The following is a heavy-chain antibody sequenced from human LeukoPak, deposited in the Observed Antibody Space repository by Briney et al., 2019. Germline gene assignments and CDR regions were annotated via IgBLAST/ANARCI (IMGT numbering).Heavy chain of an antibody. D-gene: IGHD4-17*01. CDR1: GFTFNNYA. CDR2: ISGSGGST. CDR3: ARDKLAYGDSHGMDV. J-gene: IGHJ6*02. V-gene: IGHV3-23*01. Sequence: GGSLRLSCAASGFTFNNYAMSWVRQAPGKGLEWVSAISGSGGSTYYADSVKGRFTISRDNSKNTLYLQMNSLRAEDTAVYYCARDKLAYGDSHGMDVWGQGTTVTVSS.